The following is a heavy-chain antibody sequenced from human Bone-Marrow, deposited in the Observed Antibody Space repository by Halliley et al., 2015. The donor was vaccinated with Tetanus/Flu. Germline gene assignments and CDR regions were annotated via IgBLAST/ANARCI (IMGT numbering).Heavy chain of an antibody. CDR3: ARGEGTFWVDS. J-gene: IGHJ4*02. V-gene: IGHV4-31*02. CDR1: GGSISSGSYY. D-gene: IGHD3-10*01. Sequence: LRLSCPVSGGSISSGSYYWTWIRQYPGKGLEWIGYMFDTGSTYYNPSLKSRVTISADTSKNHFSLTLSSVTAADTAVYYCARGEGTFWVDSWGPGTLVTVSS. CDR2: MFDTGST.